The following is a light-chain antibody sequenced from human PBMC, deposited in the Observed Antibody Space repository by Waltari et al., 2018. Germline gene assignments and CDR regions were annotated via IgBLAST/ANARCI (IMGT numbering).Light chain of an antibody. J-gene: IGKJ1*01. CDR3: QMYVRLPAT. Sequence: CSASQSVGRSLTWYQQRHGQAPRLLIYDASTRATGIPDRFSGGGSGTDFSLTISRLEPEDFAVYYCQMYVRLPATFGQGTKVEI. CDR1: QSVGRS. V-gene: IGKV3-20*01. CDR2: DAS.